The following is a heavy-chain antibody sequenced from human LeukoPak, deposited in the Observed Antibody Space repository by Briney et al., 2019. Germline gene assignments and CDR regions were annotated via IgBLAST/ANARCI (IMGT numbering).Heavy chain of an antibody. CDR2: VYHSGST. D-gene: IGHD2-15*01. V-gene: IGHV4-30-2*01. J-gene: IGHJ4*02. CDR1: GASISSGGYC. CDR3: ARDMGSSPYYFDY. Sequence: SQTLSLTCAASGASISSGGYCWSWIRQPPGKGLEWIGYVYHSGSTYYNPSLKSRVTISVDRSKNQFSLKLNSVTAADTAVYYCARDMGSSPYYFDYWGQGTLVTVPS.